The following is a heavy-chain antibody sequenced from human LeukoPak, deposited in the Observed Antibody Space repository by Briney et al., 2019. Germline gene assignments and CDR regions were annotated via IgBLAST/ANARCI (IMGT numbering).Heavy chain of an antibody. CDR2: ISYDEMYQ. J-gene: IGHJ4*02. V-gene: IGHV3-30*18. Sequence: PGRSPRLSCAASGFTFNIYGMHWVRQAPGKGLEWVAGISYDEMYQYYADSVKGRFTISRDNSKNTLFLQMNSLRAEDTAIYYCAKDRDYYGSGSDYWGQGSLGTVSS. D-gene: IGHD3-10*01. CDR3: AKDRDYYGSGSDY. CDR1: GFTFNIYG.